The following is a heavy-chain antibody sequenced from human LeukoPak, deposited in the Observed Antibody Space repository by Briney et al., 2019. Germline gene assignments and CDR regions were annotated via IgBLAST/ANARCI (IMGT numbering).Heavy chain of an antibody. D-gene: IGHD4-17*01. CDR3: ARLVTTVSSFDY. V-gene: IGHV3-74*01. CDR1: GFSFSDFW. J-gene: IGHJ4*02. Sequence: GGSLRLSCAASGFSFSDFWMHWVRQTPGKGLVWVSRIRGDGYDTNYADSVEGRFTISRDNAKNSLYLQMNSLRAEDTAVYYCARLVTTVSSFDYWGQGALVTVSS. CDR2: IRGDGYDT.